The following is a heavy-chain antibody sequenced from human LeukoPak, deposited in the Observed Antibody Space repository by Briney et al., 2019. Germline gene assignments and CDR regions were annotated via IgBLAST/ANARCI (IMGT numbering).Heavy chain of an antibody. CDR2: IRKKANSYTT. J-gene: IGHJ4*02. CDR3: AKLHWSGGSCYSGVH. CDR1: GFTFSDHY. Sequence: GGSLRLSCAASGFTFSDHYMDWVRQAPGKGLEWVGRIRKKANSYTTAYAASVDGIFTISRDDSKNSLYLQMNRLKTEDTAVYYCAKLHWSGGSCYSGVHWGQGSLVSVSS. D-gene: IGHD2-15*01. V-gene: IGHV3-72*01.